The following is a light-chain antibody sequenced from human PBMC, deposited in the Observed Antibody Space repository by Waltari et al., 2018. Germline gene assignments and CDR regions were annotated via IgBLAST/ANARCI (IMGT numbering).Light chain of an antibody. Sequence: EIVLTQSPGTLSLSPGERATLSCRPSQRVPSCYLAWHQQKPGQAPRLLISITSSRATGIPDRFSASGSGTDFTLIISRLEPEDFAVYYCQQYGTSPFTFGGGTKVEIK. CDR3: QQYGTSPFT. CDR2: ITS. V-gene: IGKV3-20*01. CDR1: QRVPSCY. J-gene: IGKJ4*01.